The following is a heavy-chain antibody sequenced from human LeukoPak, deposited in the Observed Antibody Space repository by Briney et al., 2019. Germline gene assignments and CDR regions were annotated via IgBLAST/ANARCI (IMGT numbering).Heavy chain of an antibody. J-gene: IGHJ4*02. V-gene: IGHV3-23*01. CDR2: ISSSGGDT. Sequence: GGSLRLSCTASGFTFGTHAMSWVRQAPGKGLEWVSSISSSGGDTTYADSVKGRFAVSRDNSKNTVYLQMNSLRAEDTAVYYCVKDLGRYRNNCFDYWGQGTLVTVSS. D-gene: IGHD1-26*01. CDR3: VKDLGRYRNNCFDY. CDR1: GFTFGTHA.